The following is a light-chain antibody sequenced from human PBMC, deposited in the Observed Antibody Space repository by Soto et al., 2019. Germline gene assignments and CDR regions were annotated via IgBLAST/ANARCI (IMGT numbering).Light chain of an antibody. J-gene: IGKJ5*01. Sequence: EIVLTQSPGTLSLSPGERATLSCRASQSVSSSYLAWYQQKPGQAPRLLIYGVSSRATGIPDRFSGSGSGTDFTLTISRLEPEDFAVYYCQQYGSSPPITFDQGTRLEIK. CDR3: QQYGSSPPIT. CDR1: QSVSSSY. CDR2: GVS. V-gene: IGKV3-20*01.